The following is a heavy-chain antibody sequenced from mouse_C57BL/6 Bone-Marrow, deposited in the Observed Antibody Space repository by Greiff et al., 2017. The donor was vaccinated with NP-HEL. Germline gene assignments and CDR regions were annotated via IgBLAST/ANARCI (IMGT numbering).Heavy chain of an antibody. CDR2: ISSGGSYT. J-gene: IGHJ2*01. CDR1: GFTFSSYG. CDR3: ASLRFFDY. V-gene: IGHV5-6*03. D-gene: IGHD1-1*01. Sequence: EVKLMESGGGLVKPGGSLKLSCAASGFTFSSYGMSWVRQTPDKRLEWVATISSGGSYTYYPDSVKGRFTISRDNAKNTLYLQMSSLKSVDTAMYYCASLRFFDYWGQGTTLTVSS.